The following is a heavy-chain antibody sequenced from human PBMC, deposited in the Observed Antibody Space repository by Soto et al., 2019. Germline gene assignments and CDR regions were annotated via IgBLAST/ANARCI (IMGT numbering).Heavy chain of an antibody. V-gene: IGHV4-59*01. CDR2: IYYSGST. J-gene: IGHJ3*02. CDR3: AYSQDLGVDYHDAFGI. D-gene: IGHD2-15*01. CDR1: GGSISSYY. Sequence: QVQLQESGPGLVKPSETLSLTCTVSGGSISSYYWSWIRQPPGKGLEWIGYIYYSGSTNYNPSLKSRVTISVDTYKNQFSLKLSSVTAADTAVYCCAYSQDLGVDYHDAFGIWGQGTMFTVSS.